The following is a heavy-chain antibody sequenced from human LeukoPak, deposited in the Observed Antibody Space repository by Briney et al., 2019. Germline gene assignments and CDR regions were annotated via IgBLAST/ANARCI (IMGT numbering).Heavy chain of an antibody. CDR3: ARVVYDILTGYSNFFDY. Sequence: GGSLRLSCAASGFTFSSYWMHWVRQAPGKGLVWVSRINSDGSSTSYADSVKGRFTISRDNAKNTLYLQMNSLRAEDTAVYYCARVVYDILTGYSNFFDYWGQGTLVTVSS. V-gene: IGHV3-74*01. CDR2: INSDGSST. CDR1: GFTFSSYW. J-gene: IGHJ4*02. D-gene: IGHD3-9*01.